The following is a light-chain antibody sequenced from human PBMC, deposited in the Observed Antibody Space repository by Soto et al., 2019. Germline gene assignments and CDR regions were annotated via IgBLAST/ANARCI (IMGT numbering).Light chain of an antibody. CDR2: DVS. CDR1: SSDVGGSYY. Sequence: QSVLTQSASVSGSPGQSITISCTGTSSDVGGSYYVSWYQQHPDKAPRLIIYDVSDRPAGVSDRFSGSKSGNTASLTISGLQAEDEADYYCTSYTASNTYVFGSGTKVTVL. V-gene: IGLV2-14*03. J-gene: IGLJ1*01. CDR3: TSYTASNTYV.